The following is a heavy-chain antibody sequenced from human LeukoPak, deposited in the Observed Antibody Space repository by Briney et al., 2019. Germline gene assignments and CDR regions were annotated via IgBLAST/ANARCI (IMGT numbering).Heavy chain of an antibody. J-gene: IGHJ4*02. V-gene: IGHV1-2*02. Sequence: ASVKVSCRASGYTFTGYYMHWVRQAPGQGLEWMGWINPNSGGTNYAQKFQGRVTMTRDTSISTAYMELSRLRSDDTAVYYCARRESPYCSSTSCPFDYWGQGTLVTVSS. CDR1: GYTFTGYY. D-gene: IGHD2-2*01. CDR2: INPNSGGT. CDR3: ARRESPYCSSTSCPFDY.